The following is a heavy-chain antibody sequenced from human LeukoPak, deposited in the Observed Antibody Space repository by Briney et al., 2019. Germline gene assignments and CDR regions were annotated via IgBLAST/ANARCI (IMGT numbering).Heavy chain of an antibody. CDR1: GFTFSSYE. J-gene: IGHJ4*02. Sequence: GGSLRLSCAASGFTFSSYEMNWVRQAPGKGLEWLSYISSSGTTIKYADSVKGRFTISRDNAKNSLYLQVNSMRAEDTAVYYCARIMITVTTSDYWGQGTLVTVSS. D-gene: IGHD4-17*01. V-gene: IGHV3-48*03. CDR2: ISSSGTTI. CDR3: ARIMITVTTSDY.